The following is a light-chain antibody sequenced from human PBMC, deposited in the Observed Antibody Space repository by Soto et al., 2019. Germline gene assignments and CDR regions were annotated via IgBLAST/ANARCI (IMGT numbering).Light chain of an antibody. J-gene: IGKJ1*01. CDR3: QQYNGYWT. Sequence: DIQMTQSPSTLSASVGDRVTITCRASQSISDSLAWYQQKPGKAPKLLIYEASNLKSGVPSMFSGCGSGTEYTLTISSLQPDDFASYYCQQYNGYWTFGQGTKVEIK. CDR1: QSISDS. CDR2: EAS. V-gene: IGKV1-5*03.